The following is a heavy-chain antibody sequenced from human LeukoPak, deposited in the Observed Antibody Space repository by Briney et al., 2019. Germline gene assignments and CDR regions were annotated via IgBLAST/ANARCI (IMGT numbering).Heavy chain of an antibody. CDR3: ARGNYYGSGRFDY. Sequence: PSETLSLTCTVSGGSISGSYWTWIRQPPGKTLEWIGHSFYGGSTNYNPSLKSRLTISVDTSKNQFSLKVISVTAADTAVHYCARGNYYGSGRFDYWGRGTLVTVSS. J-gene: IGHJ4*02. V-gene: IGHV4-59*01. D-gene: IGHD3-10*01. CDR2: SFYGGST. CDR1: GGSISGSY.